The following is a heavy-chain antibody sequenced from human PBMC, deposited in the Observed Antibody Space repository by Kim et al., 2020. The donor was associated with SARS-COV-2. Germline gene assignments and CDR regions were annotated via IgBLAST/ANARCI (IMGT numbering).Heavy chain of an antibody. CDR2: ISYDGSNK. CDR3: ARTRYFDWLPNPGAFDI. J-gene: IGHJ3*02. D-gene: IGHD3-9*01. CDR1: GFTFSSYG. Sequence: GGSLRLSCAASGFTFSSYGMHWVRQAPGKGLEWVAVISYDGSNKYYADSVKGRFTISRDNSKNTLYLQMNSLRAEDTAVYYCARTRYFDWLPNPGAFDIWGQGTMVTVSS. V-gene: IGHV3-33*05.